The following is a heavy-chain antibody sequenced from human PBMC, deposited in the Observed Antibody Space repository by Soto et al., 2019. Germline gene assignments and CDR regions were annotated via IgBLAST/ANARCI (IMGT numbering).Heavy chain of an antibody. Sequence: PGGSLRLSCAPSGFSFNTYDMNWVRQAPGKGLEWISFITRDSSTIYYADSVRDRFTISRDNAANSLYLQMNSLRDEDTAVYYCVRDRFGGAFDYWGQGTLVTVSS. CDR1: GFSFNTYD. CDR3: VRDRFGGAFDY. V-gene: IGHV3-48*02. J-gene: IGHJ4*02. CDR2: ITRDSSTI. D-gene: IGHD2-21*01.